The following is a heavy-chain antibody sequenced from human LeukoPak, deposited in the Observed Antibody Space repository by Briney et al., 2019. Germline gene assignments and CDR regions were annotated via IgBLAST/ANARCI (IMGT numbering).Heavy chain of an antibody. V-gene: IGHV3-74*01. CDR1: GFTLSSDW. J-gene: IGHJ6*03. D-gene: IGHD3-16*01. CDR3: ATVIFGGEYNSYYYYMDV. CDR2: INNDGSST. Sequence: GGSLRLSCGASGFTLSSDWMHLVRQAPGMGLVWVSRINNDGSSTSYADSVQGRFTISRDNAKNTLYLHMNSLRADDTAVYSCATVIFGGEYNSYYYYMDVWGKGTTVTVSS.